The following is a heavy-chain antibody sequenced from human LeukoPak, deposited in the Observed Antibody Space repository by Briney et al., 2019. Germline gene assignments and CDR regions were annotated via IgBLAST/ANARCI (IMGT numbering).Heavy chain of an antibody. Sequence: GGSLRLSCAASGFTFSSYSMNWVRQAPGKGLEWVSSISSSSSYIYYADSVKGRFTISRDNAKNSLYLQVNSLRAEDTAVYYCARDFDGYVAGYWGQGTLVTVSS. V-gene: IGHV3-21*01. J-gene: IGHJ4*02. D-gene: IGHD5-24*01. CDR1: GFTFSSYS. CDR3: ARDFDGYVAGY. CDR2: ISSSSSYI.